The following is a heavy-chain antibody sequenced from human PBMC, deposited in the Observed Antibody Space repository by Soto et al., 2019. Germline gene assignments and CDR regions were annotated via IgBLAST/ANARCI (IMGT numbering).Heavy chain of an antibody. V-gene: IGHV3-30-3*01. J-gene: IGHJ6*02. CDR3: ARDLGKYSYGYDYYYGMDV. CDR2: ISYDGSNK. CDR1: GFTFSSYA. Sequence: QVQLVESGGGVVQPGRSLRLSCAASGFTFSSYAMHWVRQAPGKGLEWVAVISYDGSNKYYADSVKGRFTISRDNSKNPLYLQMNSLRAEDTAVYYCARDLGKYSYGYDYYYGMDVWGQGTTVTVSS. D-gene: IGHD5-18*01.